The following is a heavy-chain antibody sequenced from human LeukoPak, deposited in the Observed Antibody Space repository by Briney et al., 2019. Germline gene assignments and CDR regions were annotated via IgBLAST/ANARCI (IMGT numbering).Heavy chain of an antibody. D-gene: IGHD5-18*01. V-gene: IGHV3-30*18. CDR2: ISYDGSNK. J-gene: IGHJ4*02. CDR1: GFTFSSYG. Sequence: GGSLRRSCAASGFTFSSYGMHWVRQAPGKGLEWVAVISYDGSNKYYADSVKGRFTISRDNSKNTLYLQMNSLRAEDTAVYYCAKPDSYGYYFDYWGQGTLVTVSS. CDR3: AKPDSYGYYFDY.